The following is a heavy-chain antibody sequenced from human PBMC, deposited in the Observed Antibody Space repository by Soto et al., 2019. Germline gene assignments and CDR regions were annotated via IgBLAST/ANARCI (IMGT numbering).Heavy chain of an antibody. J-gene: IGHJ4*02. CDR3: TSDRYPRFYHGSGSYPYY. D-gene: IGHD3-10*01. CDR1: GFTFISFW. V-gene: IGHV3-7*03. Sequence: LRLSCAASGFTFISFWMSWVRQSPGKWLECVANIKTDGSETHYVDSVKGRFTISRDNPKTSLFLQMNSLRVEDTAVYFCTSDRYPRFYHGSGSYPYYWGQGTPVTVSS. CDR2: IKTDGSET.